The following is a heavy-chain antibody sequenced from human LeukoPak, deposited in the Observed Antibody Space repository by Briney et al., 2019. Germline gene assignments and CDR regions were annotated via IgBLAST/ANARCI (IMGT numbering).Heavy chain of an antibody. D-gene: IGHD3-3*01. V-gene: IGHV5-10-1*01. CDR2: SDPSDSYS. CDR3: ARHSQYDFWSGYLDY. Sequence: GQSLAISCKGSGYTFTSYWIGWVRQMRGKGMEWMGKSDPSDSYSSYSPSFQGHVSISADQSISAALLQWSRRKAWETVMYYCARHSQYDFWSGYLDYWGQGPLVSVSS. J-gene: IGHJ4*02. CDR1: GYTFTSYW.